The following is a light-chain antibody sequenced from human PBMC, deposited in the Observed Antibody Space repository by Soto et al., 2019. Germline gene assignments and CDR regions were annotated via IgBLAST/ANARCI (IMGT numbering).Light chain of an antibody. CDR3: QQYNNWPQT. CDR1: QSIRSS. Sequence: ETMMTQSPDTLSVSLGARATLSCSASQSIRSSLAWYQQKPCHAPTLLIYDASPRATGIPAQFSCSGSVTDFTLTISGLQSEEFAVYYCQQYNNWPQTFGEGTKVDIK. CDR2: DAS. J-gene: IGKJ1*01. V-gene: IGKV3-15*01.